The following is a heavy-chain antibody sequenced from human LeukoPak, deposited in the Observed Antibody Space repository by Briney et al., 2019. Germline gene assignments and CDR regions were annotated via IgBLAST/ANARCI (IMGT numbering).Heavy chain of an antibody. D-gene: IGHD3-9*01. CDR3: ARREYYDILTGYQNPDYYFDY. J-gene: IGHJ4*02. CDR2: IYYSGST. V-gene: IGHV4-59*08. Sequence: SETLSLTCTVSGGSISSYYWSWIRQPPGKGLEWIGYIYYSGSTYYNPSLKSRVTISVDTSKNQFSLKLSSVTAADTAVYYCARREYYDILTGYQNPDYYFDYWGQGTLVTVSS. CDR1: GGSISSYY.